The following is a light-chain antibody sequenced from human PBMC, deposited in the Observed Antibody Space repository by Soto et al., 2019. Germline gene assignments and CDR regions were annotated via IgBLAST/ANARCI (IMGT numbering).Light chain of an antibody. Sequence: QSALTQPASVSGSPGQSITISCTGTSSDVGGYNFVSWYQHHPGKAPKLMIYEVTNRPSGVYNRFSGSKSGNTASLTISGLQAEDEAYYYCSSFTSSSTGVFGGGTKLTVL. CDR2: EVT. CDR3: SSFTSSSTGV. J-gene: IGLJ3*02. V-gene: IGLV2-14*01. CDR1: SSDVGGYNF.